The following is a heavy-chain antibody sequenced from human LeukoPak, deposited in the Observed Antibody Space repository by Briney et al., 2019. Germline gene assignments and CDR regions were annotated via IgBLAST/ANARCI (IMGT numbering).Heavy chain of an antibody. CDR2: ISGSGGST. D-gene: IGHD3-10*01. V-gene: IGHV3-23*01. CDR1: GFTFSTYA. CDR3: AKGVAMGYYGSGSPVDY. J-gene: IGHJ4*02. Sequence: GRSLRLSCAASGFTFSTYAMSWVRQAPGKGLEWVSAISGSGGSTYYADSVKGRLTISRDNSKNTLYLQMNSLRADDTAVYYCAKGVAMGYYGSGSPVDYWGQGTLVTVSS.